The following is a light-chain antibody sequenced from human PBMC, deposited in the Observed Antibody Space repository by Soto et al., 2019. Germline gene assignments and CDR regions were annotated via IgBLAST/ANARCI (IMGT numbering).Light chain of an antibody. J-gene: IGLJ3*02. Sequence: QTVVTQEPSLTVSPGGTVTLTCASSIGAVTSGYYANWFQQKPGQAPRSLIYGTTNKHSWTPARFSGSLLGGKAALTLSGVQPEDAAEYYCLLYSGGALHWVFGGGTKLTVL. CDR3: LLYSGGALHWV. CDR2: GTT. CDR1: IGAVTSGYY. V-gene: IGLV7-43*01.